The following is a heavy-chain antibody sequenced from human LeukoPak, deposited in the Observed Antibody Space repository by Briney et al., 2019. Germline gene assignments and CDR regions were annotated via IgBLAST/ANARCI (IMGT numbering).Heavy chain of an antibody. Sequence: TGGSLRLSCAASGFTFSSYGMTWVRQAPGKGLDWVSGISGSGGSTYYEDSVKGRFTISRDNSKNTLYLQMNSLRAEDTAVYYCAKNSGGTCYSHLDYWGQGTLVTVSS. D-gene: IGHD2-15*01. CDR3: AKNSGGTCYSHLDY. V-gene: IGHV3-23*01. CDR2: ISGSGGST. J-gene: IGHJ4*02. CDR1: GFTFSSYG.